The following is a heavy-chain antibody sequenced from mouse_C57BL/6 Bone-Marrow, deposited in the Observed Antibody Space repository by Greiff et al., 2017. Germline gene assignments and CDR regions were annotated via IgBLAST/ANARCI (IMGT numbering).Heavy chain of an antibody. CDR2: INYDGSST. V-gene: IGHV5-16*01. J-gene: IGHJ4*01. D-gene: IGHD1-1*01. Sequence: EVKLVESEGGLVQPGSSMKLSCTASGFTFSDYYMAWVRQVPEKGLEWVANINYDGSSTYYLDPLKGRFIISRDNAKNMLYLQMSSLKSEDTATYYCARTTVDYYAMDYWGQGTSVTVSS. CDR1: GFTFSDYY. CDR3: ARTTVDYYAMDY.